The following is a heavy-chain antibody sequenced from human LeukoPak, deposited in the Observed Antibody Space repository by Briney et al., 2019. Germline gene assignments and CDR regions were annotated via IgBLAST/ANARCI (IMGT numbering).Heavy chain of an antibody. CDR1: GYTFTSYG. J-gene: IGHJ1*01. V-gene: IGHV7-4-1*02. Sequence: ASVKVSCKASGYTFTSYGVSWVRQAPGQGLEWMGWINTNTGNPTYAQGFTGRFVFSLDTSVSTAYLQISSLKAEDTAVYYCARDDSNSGSYQYFQHWGQGTLVTVSS. CDR3: ARDDSNSGSYQYFQH. CDR2: INTNTGNP. D-gene: IGHD1-26*01.